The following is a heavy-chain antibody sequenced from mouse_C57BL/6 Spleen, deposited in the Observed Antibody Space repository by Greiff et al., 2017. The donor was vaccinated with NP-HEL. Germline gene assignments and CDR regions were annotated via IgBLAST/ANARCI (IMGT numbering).Heavy chain of an antibody. J-gene: IGHJ2*01. CDR3: AILYYDYDGHYLDY. D-gene: IGHD2-4*01. Sequence: QVQLQQSGAELVRPGPSVKVSCKASGYAFTNYLIEWVKQRPGQGLEWIGVINPGSGGTNYNEKFKGKATLTADKSSSTAYMQLSSLTSEDSAVYYCAILYYDYDGHYLDYWGQGTTLTVSS. V-gene: IGHV1-54*01. CDR2: INPGSGGT. CDR1: GYAFTNYL.